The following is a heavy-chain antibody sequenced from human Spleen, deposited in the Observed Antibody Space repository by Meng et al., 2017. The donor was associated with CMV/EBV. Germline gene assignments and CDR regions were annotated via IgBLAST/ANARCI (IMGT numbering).Heavy chain of an antibody. CDR1: YA. V-gene: IGHV3-23*01. D-gene: IGHD2-2*01. CDR2: ISGSGGST. Sequence: YAMSWVGQAPGKGLEWVSAISGSGGSTYYADSVKGRFTISRDNSKNTLYLQMNSLRAEDTAVYYCAKDWGLGYCSSTSCYGGNWFDPWGQGTLVTVSS. CDR3: AKDWGLGYCSSTSCYGGNWFDP. J-gene: IGHJ5*02.